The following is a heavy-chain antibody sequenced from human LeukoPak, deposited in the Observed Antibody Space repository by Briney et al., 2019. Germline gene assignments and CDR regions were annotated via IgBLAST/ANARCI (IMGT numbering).Heavy chain of an antibody. Sequence: GGSLRLSCAASGFTFSSYSMNWVRQAPGKGLELVSSISSSSSYIYYADSVKGRFTISRDNAKNSLYLQVNSLRAEDTAVYYCAKAHKSLGVGAMLTFDYWGQGTLVTVSS. D-gene: IGHD1-26*01. J-gene: IGHJ4*02. CDR3: AKAHKSLGVGAMLTFDY. V-gene: IGHV3-21*01. CDR2: ISSSSSYI. CDR1: GFTFSSYS.